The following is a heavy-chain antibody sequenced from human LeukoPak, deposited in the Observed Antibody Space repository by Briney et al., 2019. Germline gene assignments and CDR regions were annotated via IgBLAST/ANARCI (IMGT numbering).Heavy chain of an antibody. CDR2: ISGSVGTT. Sequence: GGSLRLSCAASGFTFSSYAMTWVRQAPGKGLEWVSTISGSVGTTYYADSVKGRFIISRDNSKNMLYLQMNSLRADDTAVYYCATVNYDYYYYVMDVWGQGTTLTVSS. CDR1: GFTFSSYA. V-gene: IGHV3-23*01. D-gene: IGHD1-7*01. CDR3: ATVNYDYYYYVMDV. J-gene: IGHJ6*02.